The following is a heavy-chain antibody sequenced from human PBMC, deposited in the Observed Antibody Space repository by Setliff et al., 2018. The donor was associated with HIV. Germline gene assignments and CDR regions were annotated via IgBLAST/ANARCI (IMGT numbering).Heavy chain of an antibody. Sequence: PGESLTISCKGSGYSFTNYWIGWVRQMPGKGLEWMGIIYPGDSDIDTRYSPSFQGQVIISADRSISTAYLQWSSLKASDTAMYYCARLSHYYYYYMDVWGKGTTVTVSS. J-gene: IGHJ6*03. V-gene: IGHV5-51*01. CDR1: GYSFTNYW. CDR3: ARLSHYYYYYMDV. CDR2: IYPGDSDIDT.